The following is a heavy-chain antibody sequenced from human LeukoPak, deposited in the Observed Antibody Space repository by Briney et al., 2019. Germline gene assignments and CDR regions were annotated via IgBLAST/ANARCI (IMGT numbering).Heavy chain of an antibody. J-gene: IGHJ4*02. D-gene: IGHD5-12*01. CDR1: GFTFDDYT. Sequence: GGSLRLSCAASGFTFDDYTMHWVRQAPGQGLEWVSLISWDGGSTYYADSVKGRFTISRDNSKNSLYLQMNSLRTEDTALYYCAKDYLLATISGPAFWGQGTLVTVSS. CDR2: ISWDGGST. CDR3: AKDYLLATISGPAF. V-gene: IGHV3-43*01.